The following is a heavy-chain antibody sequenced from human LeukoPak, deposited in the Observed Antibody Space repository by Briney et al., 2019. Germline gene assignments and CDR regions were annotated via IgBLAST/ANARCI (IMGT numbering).Heavy chain of an antibody. D-gene: IGHD6-6*01. Sequence: SVKVSCKASGYTFTSYDISWVRQAPGQGLEWMGGIIPIFGTANYAQKFQGRVTITADESTSTAYMELSSLRSEDTAVYYCARVYSSSFDYWGQGTLVTVSS. CDR2: IIPIFGTA. V-gene: IGHV1-69*13. J-gene: IGHJ4*02. CDR3: ARVYSSSFDY. CDR1: GYTFTSYD.